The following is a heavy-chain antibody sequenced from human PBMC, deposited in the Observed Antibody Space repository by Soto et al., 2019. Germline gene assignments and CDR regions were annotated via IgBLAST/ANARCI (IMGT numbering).Heavy chain of an antibody. V-gene: IGHV4-34*01. J-gene: IGHJ4*02. CDR2: INHSGST. Sequence: TSETLSLTCAVYGGSFSGYYWSWIRQPPGKGLEWIGEINHSGSTNYNPSLKSRVTISVDTSKNQFSLKLSSVTAADTAVYYCARGRRCSSTSCYARGTYFDYWGQGTLVTVSS. D-gene: IGHD2-2*01. CDR3: ARGRRCSSTSCYARGTYFDY. CDR1: GGSFSGYY.